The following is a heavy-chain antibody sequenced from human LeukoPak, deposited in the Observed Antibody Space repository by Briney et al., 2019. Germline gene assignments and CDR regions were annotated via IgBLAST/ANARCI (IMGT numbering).Heavy chain of an antibody. Sequence: ASVKVSCKASGYTFTSYYMHWVRQAPGQGLEWMGIINPSGGSTSYAQKFQGRVTMTRDMSTSTVYMELSSLRSEDTAVYYCARGRYDILTGYYTETYHYYYMDVWGKGTTVTVSS. D-gene: IGHD3-9*01. CDR1: GYTFTSYY. V-gene: IGHV1-46*01. CDR3: ARGRYDILTGYYTETYHYYYMDV. J-gene: IGHJ6*03. CDR2: INPSGGST.